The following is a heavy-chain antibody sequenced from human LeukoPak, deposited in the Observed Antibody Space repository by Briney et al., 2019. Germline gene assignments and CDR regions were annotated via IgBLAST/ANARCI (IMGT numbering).Heavy chain of an antibody. CDR3: ARALRCIYCSGGSPFDY. V-gene: IGHV3-30*02. D-gene: IGHD2-15*01. CDR1: GFTFSSYG. CDR2: IRYDGSNK. Sequence: SGGSLRLSCAASGFTFSSYGMHWVRQAPGKGLEWVAFIRYDGSNKYYADSVKGRFTISRDNSKNTLYLQMNSLRPEDTAVYYCARALRCIYCSGGSPFDYWGQGTLVTVSS. J-gene: IGHJ4*02.